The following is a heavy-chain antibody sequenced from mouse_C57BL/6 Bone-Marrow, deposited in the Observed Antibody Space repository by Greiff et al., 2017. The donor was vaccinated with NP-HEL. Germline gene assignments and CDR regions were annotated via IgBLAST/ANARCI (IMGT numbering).Heavy chain of an antibody. CDR3: ARGGLGQGFFDY. CDR1: GYTFTSYW. CDR2: IDPSDSYT. D-gene: IGHD4-1*01. V-gene: IGHV1-50*01. Sequence: VQLQQPGAELVKPGASVKLSCKASGYTFTSYWMQWVKQRPGQGLEWIGEIDPSDSYTNYNQKFKGKATLTVDTSSSTAYMQLSSLTSEDSAVYYCARGGLGQGFFDYWGQGTTLTVSS. J-gene: IGHJ2*01.